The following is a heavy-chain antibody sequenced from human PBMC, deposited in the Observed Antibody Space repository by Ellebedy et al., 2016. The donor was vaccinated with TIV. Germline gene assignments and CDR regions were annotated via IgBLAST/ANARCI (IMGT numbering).Heavy chain of an antibody. CDR1: GYTFNRYG. CDR2: ISAYNGNT. CDR3: ARTKRQLPNFPYYMDV. J-gene: IGHJ6*03. V-gene: IGHV1-18*01. Sequence: ASVKVSXXASGYTFNRYGIGWVRQAPGQGLEWMGWISAYNGNTNYAQKLQGRVTMTTDTSTSTAYMELRSLRSDDTAVYYCARTKRQLPNFPYYMDVWGKGTTVTVSS. D-gene: IGHD2-2*01.